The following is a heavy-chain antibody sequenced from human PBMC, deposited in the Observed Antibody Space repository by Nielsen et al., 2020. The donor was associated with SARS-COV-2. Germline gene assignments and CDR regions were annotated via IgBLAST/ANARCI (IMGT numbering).Heavy chain of an antibody. D-gene: IGHD3-9*01. CDR2: SGSGISYT. J-gene: IGHJ4*02. Sequence: GGSLRLSCAASGFTFSNYFMSWIRQAPGKGLEWLSFSGSGISYTSYADSVKGRFTVSRDNAKKSLYLQMHSLRAEDTAVYYCARQYYDILTGYSRGYFDYWGQGTLVTVSS. CDR3: ARQYYDILTGYSRGYFDY. CDR1: GFTFSNYF. V-gene: IGHV3-11*06.